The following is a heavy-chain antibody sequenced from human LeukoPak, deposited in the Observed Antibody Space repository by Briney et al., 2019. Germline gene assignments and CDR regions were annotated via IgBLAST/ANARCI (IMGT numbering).Heavy chain of an antibody. CDR1: GYTFTSCG. CDR3: ARDAPQWRSAFDF. J-gene: IGHJ3*01. Sequence: ASVKVSCKASGYTFTSCGICWVRQAPGQGPEWMGWVSAYNGNTNYAQKFQGRVTMTTDTSTSTAYMELRSLRSDDTAAYYCARDAPQWRSAFDFWGRGTMVTVS. CDR2: VSAYNGNT. D-gene: IGHD6-19*01. V-gene: IGHV1-18*01.